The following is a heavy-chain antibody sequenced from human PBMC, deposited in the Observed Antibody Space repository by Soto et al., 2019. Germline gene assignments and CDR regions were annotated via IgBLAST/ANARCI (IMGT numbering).Heavy chain of an antibody. V-gene: IGHV3-23*01. D-gene: IGHD3-9*01. CDR1: GFTFSNYA. CDR3: ARDLDDILAHGMDV. Sequence: PGGSLRLSCAASGFTFSNYAISWVRQAPGKGLEWVSSISGSGGSTYYADSVKGRFTISRDYSKNTLYLQMNSLRAEDTAVYYCARDLDDILAHGMDVWGQGTTVTVSS. J-gene: IGHJ6*02. CDR2: ISGSGGST.